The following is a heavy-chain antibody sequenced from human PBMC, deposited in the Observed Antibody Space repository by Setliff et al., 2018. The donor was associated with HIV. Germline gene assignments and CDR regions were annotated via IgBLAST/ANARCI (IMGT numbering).Heavy chain of an antibody. J-gene: IGHJ3*02. CDR1: GFTFSSYG. Sequence: PGGSLRLSCVASGFTFSSYGMHWVRQAPGKGLEWVAFIRYDGTNNIYYADSVKGRFTISRDNSKDTLYLQMNSLRAEDTAVYYCAKRDRGDRAFEIWGQGTMVTVSS. V-gene: IGHV3-30*02. D-gene: IGHD2-21*02. CDR3: AKRDRGDRAFEI. CDR2: IRYDGTNNI.